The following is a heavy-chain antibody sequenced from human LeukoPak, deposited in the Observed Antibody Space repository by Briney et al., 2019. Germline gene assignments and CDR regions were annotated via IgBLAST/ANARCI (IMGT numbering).Heavy chain of an antibody. V-gene: IGHV4-31*03. J-gene: IGHJ5*02. D-gene: IGHD5-24*01. CDR2: IYYSGST. Sequence: SETLSLTCTVSGGSISNSGYYWSWIRQHPGKGLEWIGYIYYSGSTYYNPSLKSRVTISVDTSKNQFSLKLSSVTVADTAVYYCARAEMVTTVGWFDPWDQGTLVNVSS. CDR3: ARAEMVTTVGWFDP. CDR1: GGSISNSGYY.